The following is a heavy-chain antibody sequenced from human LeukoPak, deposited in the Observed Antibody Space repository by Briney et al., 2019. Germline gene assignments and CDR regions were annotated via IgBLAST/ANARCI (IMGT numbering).Heavy chain of an antibody. D-gene: IGHD4-17*01. V-gene: IGHV3-23*01. Sequence: GGSLRLSCAASGFTFSSYAMSWVRQAPGEGLEWVSAISGSGGSTCYADSVKGRFTISSDNSKNTLYLQMNSLRAEDTAVYYCAKDQRHYGDYVENYWGEGTLVTVSS. J-gene: IGHJ4*02. CDR2: ISGSGGST. CDR1: GFTFSSYA. CDR3: AKDQRHYGDYVENY.